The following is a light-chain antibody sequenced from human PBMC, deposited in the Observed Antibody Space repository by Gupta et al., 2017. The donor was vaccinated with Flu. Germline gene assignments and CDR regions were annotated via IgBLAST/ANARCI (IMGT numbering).Light chain of an antibody. CDR3: SSYSSFTAHVV. V-gene: IGLV2-14*01. CDR1: SSDVGGYKY. J-gene: IGLJ2*01. Sequence: QSALTQPASVSGSRGQSITISCPGTSSDVGGYKYVSWYQQHPGKAPTLMIYEVSNRPSGISNRFSGSKSGNTASLTVSGLQAEDEAFYYCSSYSSFTAHVVFGGGTKLTVL. CDR2: EVS.